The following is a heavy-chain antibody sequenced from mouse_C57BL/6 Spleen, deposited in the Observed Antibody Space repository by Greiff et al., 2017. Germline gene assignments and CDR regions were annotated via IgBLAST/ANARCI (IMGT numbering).Heavy chain of an antibody. J-gene: IGHJ4*01. CDR3: ARGGKRYAMDY. V-gene: IGHV1-54*01. Sequence: QVQLQQSGAELVRPGTSVKVSCKASGYAFTNYLIEWVKQRPGQGLEWIGVINPGSGGTNYNEKFKGKATLTADKSSSTAYMQLSSLTSEDSAVYFCARGGKRYAMDYWGHGTSVTVSS. CDR1: GYAFTNYL. CDR2: INPGSGGT. D-gene: IGHD2-1*01.